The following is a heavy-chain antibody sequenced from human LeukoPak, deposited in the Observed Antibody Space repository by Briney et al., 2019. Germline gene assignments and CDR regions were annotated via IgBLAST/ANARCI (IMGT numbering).Heavy chain of an antibody. V-gene: IGHV3-23*01. CDR3: AKRSYENSGWFDY. Sequence: GGSLRLSCAASGFTFSDCAMSWVRQAPGKGLEWVSAITGSGGNTYYADSVKGRFTISRDTSKKLYLQMNSLRAEDTAVYYCAKRSYENSGWFDYWGQGTLVTVSS. D-gene: IGHD3-22*01. CDR1: GFTFSDCA. J-gene: IGHJ4*02. CDR2: ITGSGGNT.